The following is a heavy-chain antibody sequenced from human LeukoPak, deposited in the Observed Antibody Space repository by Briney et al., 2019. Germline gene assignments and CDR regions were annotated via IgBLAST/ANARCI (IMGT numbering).Heavy chain of an antibody. CDR3: ARQERYYYMDV. CDR2: IYYSGST. J-gene: IGHJ6*03. V-gene: IGHV4-39*01. CDR1: GGSISSSSYY. Sequence: PSETLSLTCTVSGGSISSSSYYWGWIRQPPGKGLEWIGSIYYSGSTYYNPSLKSRVTISVDTSKNQFSLKLSSVTAADTAVYYCARQERYYYMDVWGKGTTVTISS.